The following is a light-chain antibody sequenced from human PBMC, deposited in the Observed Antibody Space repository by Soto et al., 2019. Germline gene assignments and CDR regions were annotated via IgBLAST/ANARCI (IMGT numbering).Light chain of an antibody. Sequence: DIQMTQSPSTLSASVRDRVTITGRASQSISSWLAWYQQKPGKAPKLLIYDASSLESGVPSRFSGSGSGTEFTLTISSLQPDDFATYYCQQYNSYSRFGGGTKVEIK. J-gene: IGKJ4*01. V-gene: IGKV1-5*01. CDR3: QQYNSYSR. CDR1: QSISSW. CDR2: DAS.